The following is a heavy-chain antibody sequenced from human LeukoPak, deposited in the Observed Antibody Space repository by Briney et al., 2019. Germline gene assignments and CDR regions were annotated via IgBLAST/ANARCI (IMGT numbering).Heavy chain of an antibody. CDR3: ARAVAATRAFFDY. D-gene: IGHD6-19*01. J-gene: IGHJ4*02. CDR1: GGSISSSNW. Sequence: PSETLSLTCAVSGGSISSSNWWSWVRQPPGKGLAWIGEIYHSGSTNYNPSLKSRVTISVDKSKNQFSLKLSSVTAADTAVYYCARAVAATRAFFDYWGQGTLVTVSS. V-gene: IGHV4-4*02. CDR2: IYHSGST.